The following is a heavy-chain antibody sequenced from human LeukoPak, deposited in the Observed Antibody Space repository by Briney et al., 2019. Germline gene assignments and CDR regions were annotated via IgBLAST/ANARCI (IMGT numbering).Heavy chain of an antibody. D-gene: IGHD6-6*01. CDR3: ARVGAARPWYFDL. CDR2: INHSGST. CDR1: GGSFSGYY. V-gene: IGHV4-34*01. Sequence: PSETLSLTCAVYGGSFSGYYWSWIRQPPGKGLEWIGEINHSGSTNYNPSLKSRVTISVDTSKNQFSLKLSSVTAADTAVYYCARVGAARPWYFDLWGRGTLVTVSS. J-gene: IGHJ2*01.